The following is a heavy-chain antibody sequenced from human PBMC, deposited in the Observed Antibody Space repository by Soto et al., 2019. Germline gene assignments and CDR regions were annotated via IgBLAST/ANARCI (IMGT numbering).Heavy chain of an antibody. CDR2: IWYDGSYT. CDR1: GFTFKSYG. Sequence: PGGSLRLSCAASGFTFKSYGMHWVRQAPGKGLEWVAIIWYDGSYTYYADSVKGRFTISRDNSNNTLYLQMNSLRAEDTAVYYCPIVRYSSRKEYLDYWGQGTLVTVSS. J-gene: IGHJ4*02. V-gene: IGHV3-33*01. D-gene: IGHD1-26*01. CDR3: PIVRYSSRKEYLDY.